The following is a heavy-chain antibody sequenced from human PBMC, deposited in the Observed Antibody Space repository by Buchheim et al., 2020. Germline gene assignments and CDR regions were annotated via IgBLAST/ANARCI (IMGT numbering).Heavy chain of an antibody. CDR1: GFTFSSYG. Sequence: QVQLVESGGGVVQPGRSLRLSCAASGFTFSSYGMHWVRQAPGTGLAWVAVIWYDGSNKYYADSVKGRFTISRDNSKHTLYLQMNSLRAEDTAVYYCARASIAAAGTHDYGGQGTL. V-gene: IGHV3-33*01. D-gene: IGHD6-13*01. CDR3: ARASIAAAGTHDY. J-gene: IGHJ4*02. CDR2: IWYDGSNK.